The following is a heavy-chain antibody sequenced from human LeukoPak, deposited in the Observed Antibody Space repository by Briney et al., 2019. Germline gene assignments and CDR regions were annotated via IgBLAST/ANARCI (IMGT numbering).Heavy chain of an antibody. CDR3: ARDISGGASPRFDP. CDR1: GFTFSSYS. J-gene: IGHJ5*02. D-gene: IGHD2-15*01. V-gene: IGHV3-21*01. Sequence: GGSLRLSCAASGFTFSSYSMNWVRQAPGKGLEWVSSISSSSSYIYYADSVKGRFTISRDNAKNSLYLQMNSLRAEDTAVYYCARDISGGASPRFDPWGQGTLVTVSS. CDR2: ISSSSSYI.